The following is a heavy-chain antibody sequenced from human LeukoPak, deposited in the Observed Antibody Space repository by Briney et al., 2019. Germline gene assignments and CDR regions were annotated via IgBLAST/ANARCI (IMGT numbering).Heavy chain of an antibody. J-gene: IGHJ3*02. D-gene: IGHD2/OR15-2a*01. CDR1: GGSFGNYY. V-gene: IGHV4-59*01. CDR2: IYDSGTT. CDR3: ARDFSAAFDI. Sequence: SSETLSLTCTVSGGSFGNYYWSWIRQPPGKGLEWIGYIYDSGTTNYNPSLKSRVTISVDTATNQFSLKLRSVTAADTAVYYCARDFSAAFDIWGQGTMVTVSS.